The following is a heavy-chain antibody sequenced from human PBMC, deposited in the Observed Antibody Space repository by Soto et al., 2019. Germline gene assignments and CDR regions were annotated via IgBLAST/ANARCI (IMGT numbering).Heavy chain of an antibody. CDR1: GYTFTSYD. CDR3: ARVSFIAAAGRRRQYWFDP. Sequence: QVQLVQSGAEVKKPGASVKVSCKASGYTFTSYDINWVRQATGQGLEWMGWMNPNSGNTGYAQKFKGRVTMTRNTSISTAYMELSSLRSEDTAVYYCARVSFIAAAGRRRQYWFDPWGQGTLVTVSS. J-gene: IGHJ5*02. CDR2: MNPNSGNT. V-gene: IGHV1-8*01. D-gene: IGHD6-13*01.